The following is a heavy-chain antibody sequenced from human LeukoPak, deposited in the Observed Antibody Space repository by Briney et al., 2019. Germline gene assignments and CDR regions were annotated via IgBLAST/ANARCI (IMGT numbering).Heavy chain of an antibody. CDR3: ASISKLAGASSGTSVADY. D-gene: IGHD1-26*01. J-gene: IGHJ4*02. CDR1: GFTFSDHY. Sequence: GGSLRLSCAASGFTFSDHYMDWVRQAPGKGLEWVGRTRNKANSYTTEYAASVKGRFTISRDDSKNSLYLQMNSLKTEDTAVYYCASISKLAGASSGTSVADYWGQGTLVTVSS. CDR2: TRNKANSYTT. V-gene: IGHV3-72*01.